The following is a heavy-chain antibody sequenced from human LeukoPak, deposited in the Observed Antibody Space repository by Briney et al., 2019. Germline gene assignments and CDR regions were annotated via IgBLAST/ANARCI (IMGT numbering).Heavy chain of an antibody. D-gene: IGHD2-2*01. CDR3: ARADCSGSTCYLRRSWFDP. V-gene: IGHV3-21*01. CDR1: GLTLSTFD. CDR2: ISTSSRYI. J-gene: IGHJ5*02. Sequence: GGPLTLSCAPSGLTLSTFDMIWPRHAPGKALEWVSYISTSSRYINYRDSVKGRFTISRDDAKNSLYLQMNSLRVEDTAVDYCARADCSGSTCYLRRSWFDPWGQGTLVTVSS.